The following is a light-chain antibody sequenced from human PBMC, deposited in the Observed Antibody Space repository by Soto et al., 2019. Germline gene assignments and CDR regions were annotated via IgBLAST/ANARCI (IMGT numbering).Light chain of an antibody. CDR2: EAS. V-gene: IGKV1-33*01. J-gene: IGKJ4*01. CDR1: QDIKNY. CDR3: QQCDDFIT. Sequence: DIQMTQSPSSLSASVGDRVTITCQASQDIKNYLNWYQQKPGKAPKLLIYEASNLETGVPSRFSGRGSGRSFTFTSSSLQPEDIATYYCQQCDDFITFGGGTRIEIK.